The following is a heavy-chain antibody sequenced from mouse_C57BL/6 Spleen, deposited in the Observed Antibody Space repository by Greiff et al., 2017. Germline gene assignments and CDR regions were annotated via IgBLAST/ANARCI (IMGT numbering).Heavy chain of an antibody. D-gene: IGHD4-1*01. CDR3: ARALTGTGFDY. CDR1: GFTFSSYA. V-gene: IGHV5-4*01. J-gene: IGHJ2*01. CDR2: ISDGGSYT. Sequence: EVQLQQSGGGLVKPGGSLKLSCAASGFTFSSYAMSWVRQTPEKRLEWVATISDGGSYTYYPDNVKGRFTISRDNAKNNLYLQMSHLKSEDTAMYYCARALTGTGFDYWGQGTTLTVSS.